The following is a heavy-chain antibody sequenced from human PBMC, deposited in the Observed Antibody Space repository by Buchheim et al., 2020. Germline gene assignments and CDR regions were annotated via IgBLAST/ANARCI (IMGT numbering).Heavy chain of an antibody. J-gene: IGHJ4*02. D-gene: IGHD3-10*01. CDR1: GFTFSTYG. Sequence: QVQLVESGGGVVQPGRSLRLSCAASGFTFSTYGMHWVRQPPGKGLEWVALIWYAGTNNYYAASVKGRFTISRDHSKNTLYLQMNSLRAEDTAVYFCARDFGHAYGFYNFFNSWGQGTL. CDR2: IWYAGTNN. CDR3: ARDFGHAYGFYNFFNS. V-gene: IGHV3-33*01.